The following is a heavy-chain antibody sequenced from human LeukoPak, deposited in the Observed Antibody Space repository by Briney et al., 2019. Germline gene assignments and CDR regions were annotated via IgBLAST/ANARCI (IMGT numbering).Heavy chain of an antibody. D-gene: IGHD3-10*02. J-gene: IGHJ6*03. Sequence: GGSLRLSCAAAGFTFNSYWMHWVRQAPGKGLVWVSRINSDGGTTDYADSVKGRFTISRDNAKNTLYLQMNSLRAEDTAVYNCARAKFVFGDLDYYYFYMDVWGKGTTVTISS. CDR2: INSDGGTT. V-gene: IGHV3-74*01. CDR1: GFTFNSYW. CDR3: ARAKFVFGDLDYYYFYMDV.